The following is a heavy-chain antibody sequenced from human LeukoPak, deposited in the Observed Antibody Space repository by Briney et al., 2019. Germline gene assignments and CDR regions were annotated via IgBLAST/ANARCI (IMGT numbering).Heavy chain of an antibody. V-gene: IGHV1-69*04. CDR2: IIPILGIA. D-gene: IGHD3-22*01. CDR1: GGTFSSYA. CDR3: ARDLDSSGYYYFDY. Sequence: ASVKVSCKASGGTFSSYAISWVRPAPGQGLEWMGRIIPILGIANYAQKFQGRVTMTRDTSISTAYMELSRLRSDDTAVYYCARDLDSSGYYYFDYWGQGTLVTVSS. J-gene: IGHJ4*02.